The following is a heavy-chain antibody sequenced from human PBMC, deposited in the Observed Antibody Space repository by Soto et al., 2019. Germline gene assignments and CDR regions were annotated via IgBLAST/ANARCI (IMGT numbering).Heavy chain of an antibody. J-gene: IGHJ6*03. Sequence: GGSLRLSCAASGVTFSSYWISWVRQAPGKGLEWVASIKQDGSAKYYVDSVKGRFTISRDNAKNSLYLQMNSLRAEDTAVYYCASDFWSGYYPGAYMDVWGKGTTVTVSS. CDR3: ASDFWSGYYPGAYMDV. D-gene: IGHD3-3*01. CDR1: GVTFSSYW. V-gene: IGHV3-7*01. CDR2: IKQDGSAK.